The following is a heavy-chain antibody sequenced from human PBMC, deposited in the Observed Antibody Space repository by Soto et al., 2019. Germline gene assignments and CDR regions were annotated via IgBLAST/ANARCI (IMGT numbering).Heavy chain of an antibody. D-gene: IGHD3-3*01. J-gene: IGHJ5*02. CDR2: ISYDGSYK. Sequence: PGGSLRLSCAASGFTFSSYAMHWVRQAPGKGLEWVAVISYDGSYKSYADSVMGRFTISRDNSKNTLYLQMSSLRAEDTAVYYCARDMDRTYYDFWSGYYQRGVPWFDPWGQGTLVTV. CDR1: GFTFSSYA. CDR3: ARDMDRTYYDFWSGYYQRGVPWFDP. V-gene: IGHV3-30*04.